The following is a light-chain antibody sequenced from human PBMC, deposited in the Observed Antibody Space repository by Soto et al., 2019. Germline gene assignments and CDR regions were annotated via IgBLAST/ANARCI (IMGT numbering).Light chain of an antibody. J-gene: IGKJ2*01. CDR3: QQYSNWPPRYT. V-gene: IGKV3-15*01. CDR1: QSVSSN. Sequence: EIVMTQSPATLSVSPGERATLSCRASQSVSSNLAWYQQKPGQAPRLLIYGASTRATGVPARFSGSGSGTEFTLTISSLQYEDFAVYYCQQYSNWPPRYTFGQGTKLEIK. CDR2: GAS.